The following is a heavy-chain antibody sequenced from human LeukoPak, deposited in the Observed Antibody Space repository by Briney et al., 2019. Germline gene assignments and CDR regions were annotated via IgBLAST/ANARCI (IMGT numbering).Heavy chain of an antibody. J-gene: IGHJ4*02. CDR2: ISGSGGST. V-gene: IGHV3-23*01. CDR1: GFTFSSYA. D-gene: IGHD3-10*01. CDR3: AKRLGDY. Sequence: GGSLRLSCAASGFTFSSYAMSWVRQAPGKGLEWVSAISGSGGSTYYADSVRGQFTISRDDSKNTLYLRMNSLRDEDTAVYYCAKRLGDYWGQGTLVTVSS.